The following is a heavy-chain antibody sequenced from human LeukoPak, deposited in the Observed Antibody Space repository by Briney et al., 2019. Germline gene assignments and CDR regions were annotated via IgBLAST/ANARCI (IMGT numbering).Heavy chain of an antibody. V-gene: IGHV4-30-4*01. CDR1: GGSISSGDYY. CDR2: IYYSGST. D-gene: IGHD2-15*01. CDR3: ARGAMVAATRSYYYGMDV. Sequence: SETLSLTCTVSGGSISSGDYYWSWIRQPPGKGLEGIGDIYYSGSTYYNPSLKSRVTISVDTSKNQFSLKLSSVTAADTAVYFCARGAMVAATRSYYYGMDVWGQGTTVTVSS. J-gene: IGHJ6*02.